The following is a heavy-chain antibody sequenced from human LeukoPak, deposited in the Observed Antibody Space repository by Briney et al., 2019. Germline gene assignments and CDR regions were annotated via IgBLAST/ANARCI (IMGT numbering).Heavy chain of an antibody. CDR2: IYPGDSDT. Sequence: GEPLKISCKGSGYSFTSYWIGWVRQMPGEGLEWMGIIYPGDSDTRYSPSFQGQVTISADKSISTAYLQWSSLKASDTAMYYCARHGVVGATLYYFDYWGQGTLVTVSS. D-gene: IGHD1-26*01. J-gene: IGHJ4*02. V-gene: IGHV5-51*01. CDR1: GYSFTSYW. CDR3: ARHGVVGATLYYFDY.